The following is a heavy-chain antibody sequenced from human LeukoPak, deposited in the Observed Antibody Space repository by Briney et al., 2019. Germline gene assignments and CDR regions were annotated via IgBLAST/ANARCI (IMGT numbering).Heavy chain of an antibody. V-gene: IGHV3-30*04. Sequence: LSLTCTVSGGSISSSSDYWGWIRQAPGKGLEWVAVISYDGSNKYYADSVKGRFTLSRDNSKNTLYLQMNSLRAEDTAVYYCARDRSRTVVTRPRDYYYYMDVWGKGTTVTVSS. CDR1: GGSISSSS. CDR2: ISYDGSNK. CDR3: ARDRSRTVVTRPRDYYYYMDV. J-gene: IGHJ6*03. D-gene: IGHD4-23*01.